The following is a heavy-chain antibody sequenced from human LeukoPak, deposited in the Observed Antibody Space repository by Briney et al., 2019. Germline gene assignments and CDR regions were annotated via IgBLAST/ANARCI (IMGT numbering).Heavy chain of an antibody. Sequence: PSETLSLTCSVSGRSISSGGYYWSWIRQHPGKGLEWIGYIYYSGSTYYNPSLTSRITISVDTSKNQFSLRLSSVTAADTAVYYCARDRGTVTTNYYYGMDVWGQGTTVTVSS. J-gene: IGHJ6*02. CDR1: GRSISSGGYY. V-gene: IGHV4-31*03. CDR3: ARDRGTVTTNYYYGMDV. D-gene: IGHD4-17*01. CDR2: IYYSGST.